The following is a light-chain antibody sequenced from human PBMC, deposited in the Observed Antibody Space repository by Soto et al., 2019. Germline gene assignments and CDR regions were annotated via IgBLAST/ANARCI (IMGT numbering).Light chain of an antibody. J-gene: IGKJ3*01. V-gene: IGKV3-20*01. CDR2: GSS. Sequence: IVLPQSPGTLSLSPGERATLSCRARQSVSSSYLAWYQQKPGQAPRLLIYGSSSRATGIPDTLSGSGSGTDFTLTISRLEPEDFAVYYCQQYGSSPLFTFGPGIKVDIK. CDR1: QSVSSSY. CDR3: QQYGSSPLFT.